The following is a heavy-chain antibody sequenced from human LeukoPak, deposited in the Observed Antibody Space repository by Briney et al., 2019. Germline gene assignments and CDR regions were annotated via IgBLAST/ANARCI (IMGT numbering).Heavy chain of an antibody. V-gene: IGHV3-7*02. Sequence: PGGSLRLSCAASGFTFSSYYMAWVRQAPGKGLEWVANIKQDGSEKYYLGSVKGRFTISRDNAKNTLFLQMNSLRAEDTAVYYCGRSGDFWSGSGVAYWGQGTLVTVSS. J-gene: IGHJ4*02. CDR2: IKQDGSEK. D-gene: IGHD3-3*01. CDR1: GFTFSSYY. CDR3: GRSGDFWSGSGVAY.